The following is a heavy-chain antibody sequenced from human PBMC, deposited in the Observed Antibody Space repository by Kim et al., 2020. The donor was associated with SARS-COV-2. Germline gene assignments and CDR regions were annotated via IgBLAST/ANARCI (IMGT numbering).Heavy chain of an antibody. V-gene: IGHV3-13*01. CDR3: ARGVYGDYVGSFDY. Sequence: PASVTCRSTISNENAKNSFYLQINSLRAGDTAVYYCARGVYGDYVGSFDYWGQGTLVTVSS. J-gene: IGHJ4*02. D-gene: IGHD4-17*01.